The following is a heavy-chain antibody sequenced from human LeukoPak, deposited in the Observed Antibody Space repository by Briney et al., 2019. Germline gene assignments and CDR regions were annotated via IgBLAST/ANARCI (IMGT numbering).Heavy chain of an antibody. V-gene: IGHV3-48*02. CDR1: GFSFTDYP. J-gene: IGHJ4*02. CDR3: ASDQRYAFDY. Sequence: GGSLRLSCATSGFSFTDYPMNWVRQAPGKGLEWVSNIRTSAEGANYAYYADSVKGRVTISRDDAKNTLYLHMNSLRDDDTAVYYCASDQRYAFDYWGQGIMVTVSS. D-gene: IGHD3-9*01. CDR2: IRTSAEGANYA.